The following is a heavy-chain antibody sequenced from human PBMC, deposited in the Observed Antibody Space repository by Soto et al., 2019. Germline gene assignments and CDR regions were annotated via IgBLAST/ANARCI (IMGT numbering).Heavy chain of an antibody. D-gene: IGHD5-12*01. J-gene: IGHJ4*02. V-gene: IGHV5-51*01. CDR2: IYPGDSDT. CDR3: VRDMSDSGYDLGIDY. Sequence: PGESLKISCKGSGYSFTSYWIGWVRQMPGKGLEWMGIIYPGDSDTRYSPSFQGQVTISADKSISTAYLQWSSLKASDTAMYYCVRDMSDSGYDLGIDYWGQGTLVTVSS. CDR1: GYSFTSYW.